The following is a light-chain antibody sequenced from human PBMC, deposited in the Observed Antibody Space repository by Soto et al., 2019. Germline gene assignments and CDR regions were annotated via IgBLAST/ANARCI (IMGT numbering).Light chain of an antibody. V-gene: IGKV1-6*01. CDR3: LQKYFYPFT. CDR1: QGIRND. CDR2: AAS. Sequence: AIQMTQSPSSLSASVGVRVTITCRASQGIRNDLDWFQQKPGKAPKLLIYAASNLQSGVPARFSGSGSGTDFTLTISSLQPEDFATYYCLQKYFYPFTFGPGTKVDI. J-gene: IGKJ3*01.